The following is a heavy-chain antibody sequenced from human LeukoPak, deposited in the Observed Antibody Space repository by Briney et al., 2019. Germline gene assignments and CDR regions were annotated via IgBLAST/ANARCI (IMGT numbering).Heavy chain of an antibody. V-gene: IGHV1-46*01. CDR3: ARGQLAYCGGDCYSVGY. D-gene: IGHD2-21*02. CDR2: INPSGGST. Sequence: ASVKVSCKASGYTFTSYYMHWVRQAPGQGLEWMGIINPSGGSTSYAQKFQGRVTMTRDTSTSTVYMELSSLRSEDTAVYYCARGQLAYCGGDCYSVGYWGQGTLVTVSS. CDR1: GYTFTSYY. J-gene: IGHJ4*02.